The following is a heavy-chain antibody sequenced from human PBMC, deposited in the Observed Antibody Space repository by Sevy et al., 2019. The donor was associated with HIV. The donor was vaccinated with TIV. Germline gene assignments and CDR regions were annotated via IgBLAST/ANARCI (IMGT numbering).Heavy chain of an antibody. V-gene: IGHV3-11*01. D-gene: IGHD3-10*01. CDR1: GFTFSDYY. CDR2: ISISGRMI. Sequence: GGSLRLSCEASGFTFSDYYMNWIRQAPGKGLEWVSSISISGRMISYADSGKGRFTISRDNAKNSLYLQMNSLRADDTAVYYCAREVDGVRGVFDSWGQGTLVTVSS. CDR3: AREVDGVRGVFDS. J-gene: IGHJ4*02.